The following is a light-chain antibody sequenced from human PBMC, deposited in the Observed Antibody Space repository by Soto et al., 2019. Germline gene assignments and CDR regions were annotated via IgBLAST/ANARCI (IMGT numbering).Light chain of an antibody. J-gene: IGLJ2*01. CDR2: DVS. CDR1: SSDVGTYES. V-gene: IGLV2-11*01. Sequence: QSALTQPRSVSGSPGQSVTISCTGTSSDVGTYESVSWYQHHPGKAPKLMIYDVSERPSGVPDRFSGSKSGNTASLTISGLQAEDEADYYCCSHAGDYILEVFGGGTKLTVL. CDR3: CSHAGDYILEV.